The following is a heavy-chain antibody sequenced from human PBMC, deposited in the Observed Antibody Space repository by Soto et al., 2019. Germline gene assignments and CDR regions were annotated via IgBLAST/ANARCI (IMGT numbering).Heavy chain of an antibody. J-gene: IGHJ4*02. V-gene: IGHV3-33*01. CDR3: ARLGSGWSLDY. D-gene: IGHD6-19*01. Sequence: PGGSPRLSCAASGVAFSSYGMHWVRQDPGKGLEWVAVIWYDGRNKYYADSVKGRFTISRDNSKNILYLQMDSLTAEDTAVYCCARLGSGWSLDYWGQGALVTVSS. CDR1: GVAFSSYG. CDR2: IWYDGRNK.